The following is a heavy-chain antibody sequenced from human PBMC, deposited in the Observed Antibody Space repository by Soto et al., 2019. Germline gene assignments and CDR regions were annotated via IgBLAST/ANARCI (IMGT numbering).Heavy chain of an antibody. CDR1: CGSVRAPDW. CDR2: VHISGHS. J-gene: IGHJ5*01. CDR3: ARVRQGCSANNCYFDP. Sequence: SETLSLTCTLSCGSVRAPDWWNWVRQSPDKGLEWIAEVHISGHSNYNPSLRSRVSVSIDSSKNQFYLNLNSVTAADTAIYYCARVRQGCSANNCYFDPWGQGTQVTVSS. V-gene: IGHV4-4*02. D-gene: IGHD1-1*01.